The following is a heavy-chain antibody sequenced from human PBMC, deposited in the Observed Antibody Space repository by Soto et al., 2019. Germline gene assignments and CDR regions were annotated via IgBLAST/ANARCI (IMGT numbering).Heavy chain of an antibody. CDR1: GGTFSTYA. V-gene: IGHV1-69*12. Sequence: QVQLVQSGAEVKKPESSVKVSCKAPGGTFSTYAISWVRQAPGQGLEWMGGIIPMFGTANYAQRFQYRVTITADESTNTVYMELSSLRSEATAVYFCASGIQLWLRRINSGYSGWGQGTLVTVSS. D-gene: IGHD5-18*01. CDR2: IIPMFGTA. CDR3: ASGIQLWLRRINSGYSG. J-gene: IGHJ4*02.